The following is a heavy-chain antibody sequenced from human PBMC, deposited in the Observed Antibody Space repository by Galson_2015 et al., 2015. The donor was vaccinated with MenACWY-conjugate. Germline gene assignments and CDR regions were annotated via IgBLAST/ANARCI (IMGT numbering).Heavy chain of an antibody. J-gene: IGHJ4*02. V-gene: IGHV4-61*08. CDR1: GGSASSRGYY. CDR2: IYDSGTT. D-gene: IGHD2/OR15-2a*01. Sequence: ETLSLTCSVSGGSASSRGYYWTWIRQPPGEGLEWLGLIYDSGTTQYNPSLKGRVTISLDTSKNQVSLKLSSVTAADTAAYYCAREFSYWGQGTLVTVSS. CDR3: AREFSY.